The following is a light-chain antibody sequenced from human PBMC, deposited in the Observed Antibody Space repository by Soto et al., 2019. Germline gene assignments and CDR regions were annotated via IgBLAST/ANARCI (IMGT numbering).Light chain of an antibody. V-gene: IGKV3-20*01. CDR1: QSVSSN. J-gene: IGKJ1*01. CDR3: PQYGSSPWT. Sequence: EVGVTKSPAALSVSKGERATLSCRASQSVSSNLAWYQQKPGQAPRLLIYGASSRATGIPDRFSGSGSGTDFTLTISRLEPEDFTVYYCPQYGSSPWTFCHGAIVDIK. CDR2: GAS.